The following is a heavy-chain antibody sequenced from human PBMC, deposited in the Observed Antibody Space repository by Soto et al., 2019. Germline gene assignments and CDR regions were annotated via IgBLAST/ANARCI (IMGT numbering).Heavy chain of an antibody. CDR1: GFTFSSYS. J-gene: IGHJ2*01. CDR3: ARDYYYDSSGRPGYFDL. V-gene: IGHV3-48*02. CDR2: ISSSSSTI. D-gene: IGHD3-22*01. Sequence: QPGGSLRLSCAASGFTFSSYSMNWVRQAPGKGLEWVSYISSSSSTIYYADSVKGRFTISRDNAKNSLYLQMNSLRDEDTAVYYCARDYYYDSSGRPGYFDLWGRGTLVTVSS.